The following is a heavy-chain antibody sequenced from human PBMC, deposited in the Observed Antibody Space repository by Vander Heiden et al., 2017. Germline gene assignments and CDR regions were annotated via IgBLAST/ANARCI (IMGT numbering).Heavy chain of an antibody. J-gene: IGHJ5*02. D-gene: IGHD3-3*01. CDR1: GFPFISYS. Sequence: EVQLVESGGGLVKPGGSLRLSCAASGFPFISYSINWVRQAPGKGLEWVSSMSSSSSYIYYADSVKGRCTISRDNAKNSLYLQMNSLRAEDTAVYYCERDRGDFWSGDNWFDPWGQGTLVTVSS. CDR3: ERDRGDFWSGDNWFDP. V-gene: IGHV3-21*01. CDR2: MSSSSSYI.